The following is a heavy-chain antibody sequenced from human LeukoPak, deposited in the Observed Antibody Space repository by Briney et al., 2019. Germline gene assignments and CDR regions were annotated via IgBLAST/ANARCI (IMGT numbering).Heavy chain of an antibody. CDR2: IYYSGST. Sequence: SETLSLTCSVSGGSISSSSYYWGWIRQPPGKGLEWIGSIYYSGSTYYNPSLKSRVTISVDTSKNQFSLKLSSVTAADTAVYYCAREKLELQFSRGQGTLVTVSS. D-gene: IGHD1-7*01. J-gene: IGHJ4*02. CDR1: GGSISSSSYY. V-gene: IGHV4-39*07. CDR3: AREKLELQFS.